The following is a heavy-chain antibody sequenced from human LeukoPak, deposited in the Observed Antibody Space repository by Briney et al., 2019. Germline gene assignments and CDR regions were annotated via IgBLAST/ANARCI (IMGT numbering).Heavy chain of an antibody. J-gene: IGHJ3*02. V-gene: IGHV1-69*05. D-gene: IGHD3-16*01. CDR2: SIPIFVTA. CDR1: GGTFSSYA. Sequence: GASVKVSCKASGGTFSSYAISWVRQAPGQGLEWMGGSIPIFVTANYAQKFQGRVTITTDESTSTAYMELSSLRSEDTAVYYCARVGGGPFDAFDIWGQGTMVTVSS. CDR3: ARVGGGPFDAFDI.